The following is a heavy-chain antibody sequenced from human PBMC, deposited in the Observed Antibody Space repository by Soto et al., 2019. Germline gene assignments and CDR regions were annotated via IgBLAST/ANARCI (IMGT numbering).Heavy chain of an antibody. CDR1: GFTFGDHA. J-gene: IGHJ6*02. V-gene: IGHV3-49*04. Sequence: GGSLRLSCTASGFTFGDHAMSWVRQAPGKGLEWVGFIRSKAYGGTTEYAASVKGRFTISRDDSKSIAYLQMNSLKTEDTAVYYCTRVKISRHYYYGMDVWGQGTTVTVSS. CDR2: IRSKAYGGTT. CDR3: TRVKISRHYYYGMDV. D-gene: IGHD3-3*01.